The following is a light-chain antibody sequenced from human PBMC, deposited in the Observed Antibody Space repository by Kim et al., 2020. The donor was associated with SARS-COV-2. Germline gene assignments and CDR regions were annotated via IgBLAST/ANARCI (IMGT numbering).Light chain of an antibody. Sequence: GQSITISCTGTSSDVGSYNHVSWYQQHPGKAPKLMIYEVSKRPSGVSNRFSGSKSGNTASLTISGLQAEDEADYYCCSYAGSSTWVFGGGTKLTVL. CDR2: EVS. V-gene: IGLV2-23*02. CDR1: SSDVGSYNH. J-gene: IGLJ3*02. CDR3: CSYAGSSTWV.